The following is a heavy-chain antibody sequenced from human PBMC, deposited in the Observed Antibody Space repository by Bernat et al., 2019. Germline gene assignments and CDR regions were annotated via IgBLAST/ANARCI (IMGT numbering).Heavy chain of an antibody. D-gene: IGHD2-15*01. CDR3: ASEDRVWAWYFDL. V-gene: IGHV4-39*01. Sequence: QLQLQESGPGLVKSSETLSLTCTVSGGSISSSSYYWGWIHQPPGKGMEWIGSIYYSGSTYYNPYLKSRVTISVDTSKNQFSLKLSSVTAADTAVYYCASEDRVWAWYFDLWGRGTLVTVAS. CDR1: GGSISSSSYY. J-gene: IGHJ2*01. CDR2: IYYSGST.